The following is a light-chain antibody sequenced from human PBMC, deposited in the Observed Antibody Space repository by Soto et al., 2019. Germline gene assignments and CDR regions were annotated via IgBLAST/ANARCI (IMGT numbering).Light chain of an antibody. CDR3: HKYNSAPRGLT. J-gene: IGKJ4*01. Sequence: DIQMTQSPSSLSASVGDRVTITCRASQGISNYLAWYQQKPGKVPKLLIYAASTLQSGVPSRFSGSGSGTDFTLTISSRQPEDVATYYCHKYNSAPRGLTFGGGTKVEIK. V-gene: IGKV1-27*01. CDR2: AAS. CDR1: QGISNY.